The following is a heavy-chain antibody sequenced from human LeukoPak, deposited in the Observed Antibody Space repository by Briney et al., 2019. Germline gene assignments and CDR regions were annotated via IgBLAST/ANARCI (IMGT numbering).Heavy chain of an antibody. D-gene: IGHD2-21*02. Sequence: SVKVSCKASGGTFSSYAFSWVRQAPGQGLEWMGGIIPIFGTANYAQKFQGRVTITADESTSTAYMELSSLRSEDTAVYYCASSHSVVVTVMYYFDYWGQGTLVTVSS. V-gene: IGHV1-69*13. J-gene: IGHJ4*02. CDR3: ASSHSVVVTVMYYFDY. CDR1: GGTFSSYA. CDR2: IIPIFGTA.